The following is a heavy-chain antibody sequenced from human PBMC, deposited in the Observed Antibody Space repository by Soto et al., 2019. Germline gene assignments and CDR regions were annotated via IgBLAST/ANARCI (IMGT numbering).Heavy chain of an antibody. J-gene: IGHJ5*02. CDR3: ARGGIAAAGKVVRWFDP. V-gene: IGHV4-34*01. D-gene: IGHD6-13*01. CDR1: GGSCSGYY. Sequence: PSETLSLTCAVYGGSCSGYYWSWIRQHPGKGLEWIGYIYYSGSTYYNPSLKSRVTISVDTSKNQFSLKLSSVTAADTAVYYCARGGIAAAGKVVRWFDPWGQGTLVTVSS. CDR2: IYYSGST.